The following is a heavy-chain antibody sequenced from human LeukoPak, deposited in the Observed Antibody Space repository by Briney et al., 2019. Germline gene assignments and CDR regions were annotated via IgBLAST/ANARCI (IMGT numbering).Heavy chain of an antibody. D-gene: IGHD3-16*01. V-gene: IGHV3-48*01. CDR3: VRDYVYAFDI. CDR2: IRSRDGIV. Sequence: GGSLRLSCVASGLTFNAYSMNWARQAPGKGLEWISYIRSRDGIVSYADSVKGRFTISTDTAKSSLFLQMNGLSADDTAVYYCVRDYVYAFDIWGQGTMVTVSS. CDR1: GLTFNAYS. J-gene: IGHJ3*02.